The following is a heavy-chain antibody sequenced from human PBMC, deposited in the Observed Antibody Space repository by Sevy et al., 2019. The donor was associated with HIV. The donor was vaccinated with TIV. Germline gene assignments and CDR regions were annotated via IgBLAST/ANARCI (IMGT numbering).Heavy chain of an antibody. D-gene: IGHD3-22*01. CDR1: GFTVSSNY. J-gene: IGHJ3*02. CDR2: IYSGGST. V-gene: IGHV3-66*01. CDR3: ARAVFYDSSGYYEKNNQDGHDAFDI. Sequence: GGSLRLSCAASGFTVSSNYMSWVRQAPGKGLEWVSVIYSGGSTYYADSVKGRFTISRDNSKNTLYLQMNSLRAEDTAVYYCARAVFYDSSGYYEKNNQDGHDAFDIWGQGTMVTVSS.